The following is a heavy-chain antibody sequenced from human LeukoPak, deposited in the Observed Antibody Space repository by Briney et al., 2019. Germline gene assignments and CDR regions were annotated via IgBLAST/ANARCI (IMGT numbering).Heavy chain of an antibody. CDR3: ARDSGDTAMVAY. D-gene: IGHD5-18*01. J-gene: IGHJ4*02. V-gene: IGHV4-39*07. Sequence: PSETLSLTCTVSGGSISSSSYYWGWIRQPPGKGLEWIGSIYYSGSTYYNPSLKSRVTISVDTSKNQFSLKLSSVTAADTAVYYCARDSGDTAMVAYWGQGTLVTVSS. CDR2: IYYSGST. CDR1: GGSISSSSYY.